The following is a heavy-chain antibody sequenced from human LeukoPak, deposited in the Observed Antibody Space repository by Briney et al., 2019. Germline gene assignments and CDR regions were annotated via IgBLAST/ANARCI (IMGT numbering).Heavy chain of an antibody. Sequence: PSETLSLTCSVSGGSISSSSYYWGWIRQPPGKGLEWIGSIYYSGSTDYNPSLESRVTISVDTSKNQFSLNLSSVTAADTAVYYCARRSAYYYGSGSSWGQGTLVTVSS. CDR2: IYYSGST. J-gene: IGHJ4*02. V-gene: IGHV4-39*01. CDR1: GGSISSSSYY. D-gene: IGHD3-10*01. CDR3: ARRSAYYYGSGSS.